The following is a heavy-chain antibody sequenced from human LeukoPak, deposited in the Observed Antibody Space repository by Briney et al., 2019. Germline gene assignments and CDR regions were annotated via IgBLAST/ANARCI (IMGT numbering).Heavy chain of an antibody. D-gene: IGHD5-18*01. CDR2: ISGSGTDI. Sequence: PGGSLRLSCAASGFTFSSYEMNWISQAPGKGLECLSYISGSGTDINYADSVRGRFTISRDNAKNLLYLQMNDLRVEDTAVYYCARTARHLDYWGQGTLVTVSS. V-gene: IGHV3-48*03. CDR3: ARTARHLDY. J-gene: IGHJ4*02. CDR1: GFTFSSYE.